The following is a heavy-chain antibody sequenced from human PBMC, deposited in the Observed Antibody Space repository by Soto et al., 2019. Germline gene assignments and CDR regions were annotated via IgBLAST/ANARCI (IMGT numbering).Heavy chain of an antibody. D-gene: IGHD2-15*01. CDR2: ISSSSSYI. CDR1: GFTFSSYS. J-gene: IGHJ6*02. CDR3: ARDLGGYCSGGSCPSYYYCGMDV. Sequence: GGSLRLSCAASGFTFSSYSMNWVRQAPGKGLEWVSSISSSSSYIYYADSVKGRFTISRDNAKNSLYLQMNSLRAEDTAVYYCARDLGGYCSGGSCPSYYYCGMDVWGQGTTVTVSS. V-gene: IGHV3-21*01.